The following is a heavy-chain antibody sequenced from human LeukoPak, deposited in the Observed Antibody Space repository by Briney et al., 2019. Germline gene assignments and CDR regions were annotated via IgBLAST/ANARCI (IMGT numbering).Heavy chain of an antibody. Sequence: GGSLRLSCAASGFTFSSYAMHWVRQAPGKGLEWVAVISYDGSNKYYADSVKGRFTISRDNSKNTLYLQMNSLRAEDTAVYYCARDELSSGYYLDYWGQGTLVTVSS. CDR2: ISYDGSNK. CDR1: GFTFSSYA. V-gene: IGHV3-30-3*01. CDR3: ARDELSSGYYLDY. J-gene: IGHJ4*02. D-gene: IGHD3-22*01.